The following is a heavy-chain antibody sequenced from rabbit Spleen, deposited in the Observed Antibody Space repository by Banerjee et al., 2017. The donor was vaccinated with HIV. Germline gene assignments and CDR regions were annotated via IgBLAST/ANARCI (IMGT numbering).Heavy chain of an antibody. D-gene: IGHD8-1*01. Sequence: QEQLVESRGGLVTPGGSLKLSCKASGFTISNNYWMNWVRQAPGKGLEWISCIAGSSSGFTYSATWAKGRFTISKTSSTTVTLQMTSLTAADTATYFCARDTGSSFSSYGMDLWGPGTLVTVS. V-gene: IGHV1S45*01. CDR3: ARDTGSSFSSYGMDL. CDR1: GFTISNNYW. CDR2: IAGSSSGFT. J-gene: IGHJ6*01.